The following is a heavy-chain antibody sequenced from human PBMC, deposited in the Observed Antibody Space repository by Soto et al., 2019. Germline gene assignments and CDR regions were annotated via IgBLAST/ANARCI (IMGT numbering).Heavy chain of an antibody. CDR1: GGSFSPNY. V-gene: IGHV4-59*01. D-gene: IGHD5-18*01. Sequence: SETLSLTCTVSGGSFSPNYWSWIRRPPGMGLEWIASISYSGTTNYNSSLKSRVTISIDTSKNQFSLKFNSVTAADTAVYYCAREGYNFGPFDYWGQGALVTVSS. J-gene: IGHJ4*02. CDR3: AREGYNFGPFDY. CDR2: ISYSGTT.